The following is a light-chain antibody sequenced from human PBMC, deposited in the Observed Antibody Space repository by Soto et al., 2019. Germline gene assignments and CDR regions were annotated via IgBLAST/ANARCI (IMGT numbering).Light chain of an antibody. Sequence: EIVLTQSPGTLSLSPGERATLSCRASQSVSSSYLAWYQQKPGQAPRLLIYGASSRATGIPDRFSGSGSGKEFPLTISRLEAEDFAVYYCQQYGSSPPLTFGQGTRLEIK. CDR2: GAS. CDR1: QSVSSSY. V-gene: IGKV3-20*01. CDR3: QQYGSSPPLT. J-gene: IGKJ5*01.